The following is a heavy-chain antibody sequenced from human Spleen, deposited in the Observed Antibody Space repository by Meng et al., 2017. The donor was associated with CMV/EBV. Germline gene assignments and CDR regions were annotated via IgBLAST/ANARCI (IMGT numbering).Heavy chain of an antibody. CDR1: GGSISSYY. V-gene: IGHV4-59*01. J-gene: IGHJ6*02. CDR2: IYYSGST. Sequence: SETLSLTCTVSGGSISSYYWSWIRQPPGKGLEWIGYIYYSGSTNYNPSLKSRVTISVDTSKNHFSLKLSSVTAADTAVYYCARFRSMGGDYYYGMDVWGQGTTVTVSS. D-gene: IGHD2-21*01. CDR3: ARFRSMGGDYYYGMDV.